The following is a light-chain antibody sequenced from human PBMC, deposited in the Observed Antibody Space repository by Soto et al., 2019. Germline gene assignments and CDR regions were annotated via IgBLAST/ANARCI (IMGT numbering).Light chain of an antibody. V-gene: IGKV3-15*01. CDR1: QSVSNN. CDR3: QQYHKWPLT. J-gene: IGKJ4*01. CDR2: GAS. Sequence: EIVMPQSPATLSVSPGERATVPCRASQSVSNNLAWYQQKPGQAPSLLIYGASARATGIPARFSGSGYGTEFTLTISSLQSEDFAVYYCQQYHKWPLTFGGGTRVEIK.